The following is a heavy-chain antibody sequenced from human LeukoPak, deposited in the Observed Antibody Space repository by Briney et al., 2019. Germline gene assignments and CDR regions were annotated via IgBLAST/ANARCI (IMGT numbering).Heavy chain of an antibody. CDR3: ARGGHWAKDYYYGMDV. V-gene: IGHV3-30-3*01. D-gene: IGHD3-16*01. J-gene: IGHJ6*02. CDR1: GFTFSSYA. Sequence: GGSLRLSYAASGFTFSSYAMHWVRQAPGKGLEWVAVISYDGSNKYYADSVKGRFTISRDNSKNTLYLQMNSLRAEDTAVYYCARGGHWAKDYYYGMDVWGQGTTVTVSS. CDR2: ISYDGSNK.